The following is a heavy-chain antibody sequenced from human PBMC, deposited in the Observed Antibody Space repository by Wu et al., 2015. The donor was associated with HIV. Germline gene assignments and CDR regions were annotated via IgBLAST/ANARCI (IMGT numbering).Heavy chain of an antibody. D-gene: IGHD2-21*01. V-gene: IGHV1-69*05. CDR2: ILPLYGTT. CDR1: GGTFSSYT. Sequence: QVQLEQSGTELKKPRSSVKISCKAFGGTFSSYTINWVRQGPGQGLEWMGRILPLYGTTDYAQKFRGRVTITRDTAISMAYLDLTWLRLDDTAVYYCAAGIQAGGANYWGQGNPGHRLL. CDR3: AAGIQAGGANY. J-gene: IGHJ4*02.